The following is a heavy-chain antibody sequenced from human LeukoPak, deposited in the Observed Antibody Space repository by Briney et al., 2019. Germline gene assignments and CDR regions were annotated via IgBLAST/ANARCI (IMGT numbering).Heavy chain of an antibody. V-gene: IGHV3-23*01. CDR2: ISGSGGST. CDR3: ARAPGPHYYDSWFDP. J-gene: IGHJ5*02. Sequence: GGTLRLSCAASGFTFSSYGMSWVRQAPGKGLEWVSAISGSGGSTYYADSVKGRFTISRDNSKNTLYLQMNSLRAEDTAVYYCARAPGPHYYDSWFDPWGQGTLVTVSS. D-gene: IGHD3-22*01. CDR1: GFTFSSYG.